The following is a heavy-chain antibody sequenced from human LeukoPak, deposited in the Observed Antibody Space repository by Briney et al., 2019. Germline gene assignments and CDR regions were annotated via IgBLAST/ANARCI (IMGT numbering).Heavy chain of an antibody. J-gene: IGHJ4*02. CDR2: IIPTFGTA. CDR3: AREGVGATTSDY. V-gene: IGHV1-69*01. Sequence: SVKVSCKASGGTFSSYAISWVRQAPGQGLEWMGGIIPTFGTANYAQKFQGRVTITADESTSTAYMELSSLRSEDTAVYYCAREGVGATTSDYWGQGTLVTVSS. D-gene: IGHD1-26*01. CDR1: GGTFSSYA.